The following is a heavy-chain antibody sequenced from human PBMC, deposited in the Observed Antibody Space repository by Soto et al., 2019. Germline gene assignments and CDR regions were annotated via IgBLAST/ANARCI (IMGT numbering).Heavy chain of an antibody. CDR3: AIANYGDNDY. D-gene: IGHD4-17*01. V-gene: IGHV1-18*01. CDR1: GYSFPSST. Sequence: QVQLVQSGAEVKRPGASVKVSCKASGYSFPSSTISWVRQAPGQGLEWMGWINAYNGNTKYTQKLQGRFTMTTDTSTSTAYMELKNLRSDDTAMYFCAIANYGDNDYWGQGTLVTVSS. CDR2: INAYNGNT. J-gene: IGHJ4*02.